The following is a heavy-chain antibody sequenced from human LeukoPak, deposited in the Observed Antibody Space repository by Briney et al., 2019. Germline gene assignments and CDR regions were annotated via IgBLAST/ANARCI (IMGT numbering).Heavy chain of an antibody. V-gene: IGHV3-21*06. CDR2: ISGDSRYI. CDR3: ARGPFSSSWSEFDY. D-gene: IGHD6-13*01. Sequence: GGSLRLSCAASGFTFSDYSLNWVRQAPGKGLEWVSCISGDSRYIYYADSLKGRSTISRDNAQNSLYLHMNNLRAEDTAVYYCARGPFSSSWSEFDYWGQGTLVTVSS. CDR1: GFTFSDYS. J-gene: IGHJ4*02.